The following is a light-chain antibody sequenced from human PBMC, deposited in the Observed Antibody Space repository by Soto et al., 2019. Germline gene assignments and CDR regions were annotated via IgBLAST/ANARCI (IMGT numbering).Light chain of an antibody. CDR3: SSSASTHTYV. J-gene: IGLJ1*01. V-gene: IGLV2-14*01. CDR2: EVN. CDR1: SSDVGFYNH. Sequence: QSALTQPASVSGSPGQSITISCTGTSSDVGFYNHVSWYQQHPGKAPKLLIYEVNNRPSGVSHRFSGSKSGNTASLTISGLQAEDQADYYCSSSASTHTYVFGTGTKVTVL.